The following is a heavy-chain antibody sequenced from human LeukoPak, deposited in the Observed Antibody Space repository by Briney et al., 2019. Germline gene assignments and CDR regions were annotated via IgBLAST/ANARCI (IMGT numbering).Heavy chain of an antibody. J-gene: IGHJ3*02. D-gene: IGHD1-26*01. V-gene: IGHV1-2*02. Sequence: ASVKVSCKASGYTFTGYYIHWVRQAPGQGLEWMGWINPNSGGTNYAQKFQGRVTMTRDTSISTAYMELTRLRSDDTAVYYCARDICGGSDCAFDIWAKGQWSPSLQ. CDR2: INPNSGGT. CDR1: GYTFTGYY. CDR3: ARDICGGSDCAFDI.